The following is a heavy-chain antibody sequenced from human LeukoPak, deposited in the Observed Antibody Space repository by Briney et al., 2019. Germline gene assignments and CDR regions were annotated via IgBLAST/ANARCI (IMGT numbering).Heavy chain of an antibody. CDR3: ARFSGSRHTIDY. V-gene: IGHV3-33*01. J-gene: IGHJ4*02. CDR1: GFTFSSYG. Sequence: PGGSLRLSCAASGFTFSSYGMHWVRQAPGKGLEWVAVIWYDGSNKYYADSVKGRFTISRDNSKNTLYLQMNSLRAEDTAVYYCARFSGSRHTIDYWGQGTLVTVSS. D-gene: IGHD1-26*01. CDR2: IWYDGSNK.